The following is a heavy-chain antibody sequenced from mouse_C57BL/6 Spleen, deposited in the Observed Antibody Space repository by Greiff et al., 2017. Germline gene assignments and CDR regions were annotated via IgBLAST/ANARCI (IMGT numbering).Heavy chain of an antibody. CDR1: GYTFTDYN. J-gene: IGHJ2*01. CDR2: INPNNGGT. CDR3: ASYYYGSSLDY. V-gene: IGHV1-22*01. D-gene: IGHD1-1*01. Sequence: VQLKESGPELVKPGASVKMSCKASGYTFTDYNMHWVKQSHGKSLEWIGYINPNNGGTSYNQKFKGKATLTVNKSSSTAYMELRSLTSEDSAVYYCASYYYGSSLDYWGQGTTLTVSS.